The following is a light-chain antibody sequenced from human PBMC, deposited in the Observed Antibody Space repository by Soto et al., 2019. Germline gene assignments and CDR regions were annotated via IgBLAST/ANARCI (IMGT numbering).Light chain of an antibody. Sequence: QSALTQPPSASGTPGQRVTISCSGGSSNIGRNYVNWYQQLPGAAPKLLIHSNNQRPSGVPERFSGSKSGTSASLAITGLQSEDEAEYYCAAWDGSLNAFDVFGTGTKVTVL. CDR3: AAWDGSLNAFDV. CDR1: SSNIGRNY. V-gene: IGLV1-44*01. CDR2: SNN. J-gene: IGLJ1*01.